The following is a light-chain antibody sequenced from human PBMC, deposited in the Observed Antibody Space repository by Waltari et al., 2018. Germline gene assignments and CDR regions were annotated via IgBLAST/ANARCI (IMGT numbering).Light chain of an antibody. CDR1: SSNIGARYD. CDR2: GNS. CDR3: QSYDSSLSGSV. Sequence: QSVLTQPPSVSGAPGQRVTISYTGSSSNIGARYDVHWYQQLPGTAPKLLIYGNSNRPSGVPDRFSGSKAGTSVSLAITGLQAEDEADYYCQSYDSSLSGSVFGGGTKLTVL. J-gene: IGLJ3*02. V-gene: IGLV1-40*01.